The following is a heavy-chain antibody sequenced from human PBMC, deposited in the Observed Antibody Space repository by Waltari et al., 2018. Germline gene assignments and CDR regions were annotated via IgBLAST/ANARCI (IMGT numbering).Heavy chain of an antibody. D-gene: IGHD2-2*01. Sequence: QLQLQESGPGLVKPSETLSLTCTVSGGSISSSSYYWGWIRQPPGKGLEWIGSIYYSWSTYYNPSLKSRVTRSVDTAKNQFSLKLSSVTAADTAVYYCARGVRYCSSTSCPGWFDPWGQGTLVTVSS. CDR1: GGSISSSSYY. J-gene: IGHJ5*02. CDR2: IYYSWST. CDR3: ARGVRYCSSTSCPGWFDP. V-gene: IGHV4-39*07.